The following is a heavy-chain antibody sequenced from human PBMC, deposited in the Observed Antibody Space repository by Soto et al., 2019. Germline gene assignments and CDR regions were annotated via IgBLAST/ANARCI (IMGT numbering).Heavy chain of an antibody. CDR1: GFTFSNYY. CDR3: ARSYSSGWEFDY. Sequence: GSLRLSCGASGFTFSNYYMSWIRQAPGRGLEWVSYISSTGRTIYYADSVKGRFTVSRDNAQNSLSLKLNSLRVEDTAVYYCARSYSSGWEFDYWGQGTQVTVSS. D-gene: IGHD6-19*01. J-gene: IGHJ4*02. V-gene: IGHV3-11*01. CDR2: ISSTGRTI.